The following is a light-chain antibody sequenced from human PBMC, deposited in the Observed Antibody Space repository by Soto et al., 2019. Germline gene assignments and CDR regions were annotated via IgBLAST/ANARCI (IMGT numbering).Light chain of an antibody. Sequence: QSLLTQPASVSGSPGQSITISCTGTSGDIGSYNRVSWYQQHPGKAPKLIIYEVTDRPSGVSNRFSGSKSGNTASLTISGLQVEDEAEYYCSSYTNINTRACVFGTGTKVTVL. J-gene: IGLJ1*01. CDR1: SGDIGSYNR. CDR2: EVT. CDR3: SSYTNINTRACV. V-gene: IGLV2-14*01.